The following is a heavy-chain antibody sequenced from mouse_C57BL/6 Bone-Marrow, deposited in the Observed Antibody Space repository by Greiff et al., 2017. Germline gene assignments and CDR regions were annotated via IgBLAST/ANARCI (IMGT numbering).Heavy chain of an antibody. CDR1: GFTFSSYG. CDR2: INSDGGST. D-gene: IGHD4-1*02. Sequence: EVMLVESGGDLVKPGGSLKLSCAASGFTFSSYGMSWVRQTPDKRLELVAAINSDGGSTYYPDTMERRFIISRDNTKKTLYLQMSSLRSEDTALYYCARLQLGLWFAYWGQGTLVTVSA. CDR3: ARLQLGLWFAY. J-gene: IGHJ3*01. V-gene: IGHV5-6-2*01.